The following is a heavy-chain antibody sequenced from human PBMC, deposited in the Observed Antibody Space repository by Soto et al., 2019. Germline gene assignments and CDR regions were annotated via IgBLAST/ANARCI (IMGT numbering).Heavy chain of an antibody. D-gene: IGHD2-2*02. Sequence: SETLSLTCTVSGGSISSYYWSWIRQPPGKGLEWIGYIYYSGSTNYNPSLKSRVTISVDTSKNQFSLKLSSVTAADTAVYYCARGGYCSSTSCYNYYYHGMDVWGQGTTVTVSS. J-gene: IGHJ6*02. CDR3: ARGGYCSSTSCYNYYYHGMDV. V-gene: IGHV4-59*01. CDR2: IYYSGST. CDR1: GGSISSYY.